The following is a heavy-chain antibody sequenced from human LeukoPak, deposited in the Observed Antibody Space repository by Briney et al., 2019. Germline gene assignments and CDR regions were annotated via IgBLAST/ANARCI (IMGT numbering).Heavy chain of an antibody. CDR3: VRDGEGSGYGSGYFDY. CDR2: ISWDGGST. V-gene: IGHV3-43*01. J-gene: IGHJ4*02. D-gene: IGHD3-3*01. CDR1: GFTFDDYT. Sequence: GGSLRLSCAASGFTFDDYTMHWVRQAPGKGLEWVSLISWDGGSTYYADSVKGRFTISRDDAKNSLYLQMNSLRVEDTALYYCVRDGEGSGYGSGYFDYWGQGTLVTVSS.